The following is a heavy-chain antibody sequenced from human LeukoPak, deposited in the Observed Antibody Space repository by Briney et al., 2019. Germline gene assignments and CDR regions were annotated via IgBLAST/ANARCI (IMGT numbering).Heavy chain of an antibody. D-gene: IGHD5-24*01. CDR2: ISSTSSYM. CDR3: ARTPADGYKPLYFHY. V-gene: IGHV3-21*01. Sequence: GGSLRLSCAASGFTFSSYSMNWVRQAPGKGLEWVSSISSTSSYMYYADSVKGRFTISRDNAKNLVYLQMNSLRAEDTAVYYCARTPADGYKPLYFHYWGQGTLVTVSS. CDR1: GFTFSSYS. J-gene: IGHJ4*02.